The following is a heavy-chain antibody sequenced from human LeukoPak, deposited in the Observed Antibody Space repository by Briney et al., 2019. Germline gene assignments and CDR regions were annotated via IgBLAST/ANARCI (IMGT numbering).Heavy chain of an antibody. V-gene: IGHV4-59*08. J-gene: IGHJ4*02. D-gene: IGHD2-15*01. Sequence: PSETLSLTCTVSGGSISSYYWSWIRQPPGKGLEWTGYIYYSGSTNYNPSLKSRVTISVDTSKNQFSLKLSSVTAADTAVYYCARRGYCSGGSCYSFDYWGQGTLVTVSS. CDR2: IYYSGST. CDR3: ARRGYCSGGSCYSFDY. CDR1: GGSISSYY.